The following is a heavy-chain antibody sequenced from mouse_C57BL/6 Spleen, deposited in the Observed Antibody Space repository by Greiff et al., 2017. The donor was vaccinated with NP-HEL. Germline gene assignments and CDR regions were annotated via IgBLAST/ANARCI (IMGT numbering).Heavy chain of an antibody. CDR1: GYTFTSYW. V-gene: IGHV1-7*01. CDR2: INPSSGYT. D-gene: IGHD2-4*01. CDR3: AKPYDYFAY. J-gene: IGHJ3*01. Sequence: VQLQQSGAELAKPGASVKLSCKASGYTFTSYWMHWVKQRPGQGLEWIGYINPSSGYTKYNQKFKDEATLTADKSSSTAYMQLSSLTYEDSAVYYCAKPYDYFAYWGQGTLVTVSA.